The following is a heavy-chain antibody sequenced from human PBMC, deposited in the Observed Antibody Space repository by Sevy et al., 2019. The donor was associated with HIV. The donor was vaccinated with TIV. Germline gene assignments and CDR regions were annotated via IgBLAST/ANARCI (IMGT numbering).Heavy chain of an antibody. CDR2: ISTGSGNI. J-gene: IGHJ4*02. V-gene: IGHV3-48*01. Sequence: GGSLRLSCAGSGFTFSSYGMNWVRQAPGKGLEWVSYISTGSGNIYYADSVKGRFPISRDNAKNSLYLQMNSLSAEDTAVYYCARGGGLDFWGQGTLVTVSS. D-gene: IGHD3-10*01. CDR1: GFTFSSYG. CDR3: ARGGGLDF.